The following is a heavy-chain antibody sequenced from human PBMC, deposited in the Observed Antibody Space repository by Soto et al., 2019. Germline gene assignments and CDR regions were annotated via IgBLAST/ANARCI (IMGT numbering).Heavy chain of an antibody. J-gene: IGHJ4*02. CDR2: IYYSGST. CDR3: ARVFLDYDFWSGFDY. Sequence: SETLSLTCTVSGGSISSGGYYWSWIRQHPGKGLEWIGYIYYSGSTYYNPSLKSRVTISVDTSKNQFSLKLSSVTAADTAVYYCARVFLDYDFWSGFDYWGQGTLVTVSS. CDR1: GGSISSGGYY. V-gene: IGHV4-31*03. D-gene: IGHD3-3*01.